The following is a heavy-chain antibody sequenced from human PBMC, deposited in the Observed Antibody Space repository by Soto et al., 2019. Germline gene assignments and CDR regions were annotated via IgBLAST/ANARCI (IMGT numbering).Heavy chain of an antibody. D-gene: IGHD3-3*01. J-gene: IGHJ6*04. CDR3: ARTLLWSGYLPGFRDGMDV. CDR1: GGSIDSFY. CDR2: IYYSGSTT. Sequence: QMQLQESGPGLVKPSETLSLTCTVSGGSIDSFYWSWIRQFPGKGLERIGYIYYSGSTTNYNPSLKSRATLSVVMSQNQSSLKRSSITAADTAVYYCARTLLWSGYLPGFRDGMDVWATGTTVIVSS. V-gene: IGHV4-59*01.